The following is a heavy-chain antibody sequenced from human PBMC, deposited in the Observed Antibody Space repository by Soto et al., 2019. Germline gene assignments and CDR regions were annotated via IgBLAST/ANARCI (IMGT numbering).Heavy chain of an antibody. CDR2: IKSNTDGGTT. Sequence: EVQLVESGGGLVEPGGSLRLSCAVSGFTFSNAWMNWVRQTPGMGLEWVGRIKSNTDGGTTNYNAPVKGRFTISRDESRHTLYLLMNSLRTDDTAVYYCATDRVSGPTYYYDGMDAWGQGTTVTVSS. CDR3: ATDRVSGPTYYYDGMDA. CDR1: GFTFSNAW. V-gene: IGHV3-15*07. D-gene: IGHD6-19*01. J-gene: IGHJ6*02.